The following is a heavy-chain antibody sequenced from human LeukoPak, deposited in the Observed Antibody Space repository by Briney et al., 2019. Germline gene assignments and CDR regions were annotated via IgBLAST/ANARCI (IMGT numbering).Heavy chain of an antibody. CDR1: GYSISSDYY. D-gene: IGHD6-6*01. V-gene: IGHV4-38-2*02. CDR2: FHHTGST. J-gene: IGHJ4*02. CDR3: ARDVGARLPGY. Sequence: SETLSLTCTVSGYSISSDYYWGWIRQPPGQGLEWIGSFHHTGSTYYNPSLKSRVTISVDTSKNHFSLKLSSVTAADTAVYYCARDVGARLPGYWGQGILVTVSS.